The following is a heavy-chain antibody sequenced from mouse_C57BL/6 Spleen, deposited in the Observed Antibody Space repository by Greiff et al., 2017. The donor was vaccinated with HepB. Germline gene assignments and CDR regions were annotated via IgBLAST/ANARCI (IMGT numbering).Heavy chain of an antibody. CDR3: ARHERPYYYGSSYSYYFDY. Sequence: QVQLQQSGAELVKPGASVKLSCKASGYTFTEYTIHWVKQRSGQGLEWIGWFYPGSGSIKYNEKFKDKATLTADKSSSTVYMELSRLTSEDSAVYFCARHERPYYYGSSYSYYFDYWGQGTTLTVSS. CDR2: FYPGSGSI. V-gene: IGHV1-62-2*01. J-gene: IGHJ2*01. D-gene: IGHD1-1*01. CDR1: GYTFTEYT.